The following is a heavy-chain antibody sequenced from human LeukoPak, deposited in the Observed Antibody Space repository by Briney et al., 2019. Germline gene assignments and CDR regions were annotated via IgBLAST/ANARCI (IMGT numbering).Heavy chain of an antibody. CDR2: INHSGST. CDR1: GGSFSGCY. D-gene: IGHD4-17*01. J-gene: IGHJ4*02. CDR3: ARGRNDYGDYFDY. V-gene: IGHV4-34*01. Sequence: SETLSLTCAVYGGSFSGCYWSWIRQPPGKGLEWIGEINHSGSTNYNPSLKSRVTISVDTSKNQFSLKLSSVTAADTAVYYCARGRNDYGDYFDYWGQGTLVTVSS.